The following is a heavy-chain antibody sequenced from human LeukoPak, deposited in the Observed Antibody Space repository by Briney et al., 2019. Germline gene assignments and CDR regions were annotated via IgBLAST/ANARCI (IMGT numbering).Heavy chain of an antibody. V-gene: IGHV3-73*01. CDR3: TRPAYCGGDCSLDY. D-gene: IGHD2-21*02. CDR2: IRSKANSYAT. CDR1: VLTNSGSG. Sequence: GGSLTLSCAASVLTNSGSGLHGVRHASGQVLEWLDRIRSKANSYATVYAASVKGRFTISRDDSKTTAYLQMNSLKTEDTAVYYCTRPAYCGGDCSLDYWGKGTLVSVSS. J-gene: IGHJ4*02.